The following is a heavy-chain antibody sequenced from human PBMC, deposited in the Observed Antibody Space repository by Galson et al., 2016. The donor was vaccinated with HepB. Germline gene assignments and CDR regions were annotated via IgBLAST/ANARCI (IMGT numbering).Heavy chain of an antibody. Sequence: SLRLSCAASGFRFSSYSMNWVRQRPATGLQWVAFISYEGDVDSYADSVKGRFTISTDASKNTLFLQMNSLRVDDTGVYYCAKTLPPSKTLDVFDFWGRGTLVTVSS. D-gene: IGHD2/OR15-2a*01. V-gene: IGHV3-30*18. CDR1: GFRFSSYS. CDR2: ISYEGDVD. J-gene: IGHJ3*01. CDR3: AKTLPPSKTLDVFDF.